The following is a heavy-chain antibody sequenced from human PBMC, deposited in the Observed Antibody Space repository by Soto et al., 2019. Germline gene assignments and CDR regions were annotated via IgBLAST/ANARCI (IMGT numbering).Heavy chain of an antibody. Sequence: GGSLRLSCAASGFTFSSYAMSWVRQAPGKGLEWVSAISGSGGSTYYADSVKGRFTISRDNSKNTLYLQMNSLRAEDTAVYYCASDIVVLPAAPYYYYGMDVWGQGTTVTVSS. CDR3: ASDIVVLPAAPYYYYGMDV. CDR2: ISGSGGST. CDR1: GFTFSSYA. J-gene: IGHJ6*02. D-gene: IGHD2-2*01. V-gene: IGHV3-23*01.